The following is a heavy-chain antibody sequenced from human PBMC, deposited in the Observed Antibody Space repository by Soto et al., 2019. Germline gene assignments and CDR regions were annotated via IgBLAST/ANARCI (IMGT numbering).Heavy chain of an antibody. V-gene: IGHV4-61*08. CDR1: GGSISSGGYS. J-gene: IGHJ5*02. CDR2: IYHSGRT. CDR3: ARGYCSSTICYIWDNWFDP. D-gene: IGHD2-2*02. Sequence: PSETLSLTCAASGGSISSGGYSWTWIRQPPGKGLEWIGYIYHSGRTNYNPSLKSRVTISVDTSKNQFSLKLSSVTAADTAVYYCARGYCSSTICYIWDNWFDPWGQGTLVTVSS.